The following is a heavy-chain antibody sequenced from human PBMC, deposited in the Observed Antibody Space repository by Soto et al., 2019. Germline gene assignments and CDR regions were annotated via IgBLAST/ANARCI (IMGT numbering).Heavy chain of an antibody. J-gene: IGHJ4*02. Sequence: EVELLESGGGLVQPGGSLRLSCVASRFTFTSYAMSWVRQAPGKGLEWVPAIRASGGATIHADSVKGRLTIARDNSKNTHYLKMNCLRARSTAVYYCAKDVEGGSLFRGAFDYWGQGTQVTVSS. CDR1: RFTFTSYA. D-gene: IGHD1-26*01. CDR2: IRASGGAT. CDR3: AKDVEGGSLFRGAFDY. V-gene: IGHV3-23*01.